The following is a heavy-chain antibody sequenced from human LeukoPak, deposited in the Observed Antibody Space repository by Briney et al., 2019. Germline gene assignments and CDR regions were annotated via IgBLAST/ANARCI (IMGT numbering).Heavy chain of an antibody. Sequence: GESLKISCKTSGYSFTTYWIGWVRQMPGKGLEWMGIINPRDSHTRYSPSFQGQVTISADKSISTAYLQWSSLKAPDTAMYFCARVLTYYFDSSGYYDYWGQGTLVTASS. CDR3: ARVLTYYFDSSGYYDY. D-gene: IGHD3-22*01. CDR2: INPRDSHT. CDR1: GYSFTTYW. J-gene: IGHJ4*02. V-gene: IGHV5-51*01.